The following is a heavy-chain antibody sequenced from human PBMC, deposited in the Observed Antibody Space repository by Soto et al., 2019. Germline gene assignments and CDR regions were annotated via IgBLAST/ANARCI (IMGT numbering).Heavy chain of an antibody. V-gene: IGHV1-2*04. CDR3: ARGDSTDCSNGVCSFFYNHDMDV. J-gene: IGHJ6*02. CDR1: GYTFTNFG. Sequence: GASVKVSCKASGYTFTNFGVTWVRRAPGQGLEWLGRINPKSGGTSTAQKFQGWVTMTTDTSISTASMELTRLTSDDTAIYYCARGDSTDCSNGVCSFFYNHDMDVWGQGTTVTVSS. CDR2: INPKSGGT. D-gene: IGHD2-8*01.